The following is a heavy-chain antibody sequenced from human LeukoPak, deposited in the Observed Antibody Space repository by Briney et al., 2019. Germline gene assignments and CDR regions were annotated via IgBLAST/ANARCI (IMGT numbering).Heavy chain of an antibody. CDR1: GITFGSYA. CDR3: AKDGEWDLLRV. J-gene: IGHJ4*02. CDR2: ISGSSGNI. V-gene: IGHV3-23*01. Sequence: GGSLRLSCVVSGITFGSYAMSWVRQAPGKGLEWVSVISGSSGNIYYADSVKGRFTISRDNSKNTLYLQMNSLRAEDTAVYYCAKDGEWDLLRVRGQGTLVTVSS. D-gene: IGHD1-26*01.